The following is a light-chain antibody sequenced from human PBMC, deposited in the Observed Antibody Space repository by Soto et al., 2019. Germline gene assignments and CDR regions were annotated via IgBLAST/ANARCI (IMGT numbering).Light chain of an antibody. CDR1: QSVRNN. J-gene: IGKJ1*01. Sequence: IVMTQSPVTLPVSAGDGDTLFCRASQSVRNNLAWYQQKPGLAPRLLIYAVSTRATGVPARFSGNGSETEFTLTISGLQSDDFALYYCQQYNKWPPWTFGQGTKVDIK. CDR3: QQYNKWPPWT. CDR2: AVS. V-gene: IGKV3-15*01.